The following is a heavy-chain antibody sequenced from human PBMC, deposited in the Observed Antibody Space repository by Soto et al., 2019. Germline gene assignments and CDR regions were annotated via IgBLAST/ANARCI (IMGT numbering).Heavy chain of an antibody. J-gene: IGHJ6*02. CDR3: ARDLLLLCTNGVCYPSYYYYGMDV. V-gene: IGHV3-30-3*01. D-gene: IGHD2-8*01. CDR2: ISYDGSNK. CDR1: GFTFSSYA. Sequence: PXGSLRLSCAASGFTFSSYAMHGVRQAPGKGLEWVAVISYDGSNKYYADSVKGRFTISRDNSKNTLYLQMNSLRAEDTAVYYCARDLLLLCTNGVCYPSYYYYGMDVWGQGTTVTVSS.